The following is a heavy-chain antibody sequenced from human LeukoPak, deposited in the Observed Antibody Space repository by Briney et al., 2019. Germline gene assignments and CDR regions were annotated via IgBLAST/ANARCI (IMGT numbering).Heavy chain of an antibody. Sequence: ASVKVSCKASGYTFTSYYMHWVRQAPGQGLEWMGIINPSGGSTSYAQKFQGRVTMTRDTSTSTVYMELSSLRSEGTAVYYCAKSRLGYCSSSSCSGYYFDFWGQGTLVTVSS. D-gene: IGHD2-2*01. CDR1: GYTFTSYY. CDR3: AKSRLGYCSSSSCSGYYFDF. J-gene: IGHJ4*02. CDR2: INPSGGST. V-gene: IGHV1-46*01.